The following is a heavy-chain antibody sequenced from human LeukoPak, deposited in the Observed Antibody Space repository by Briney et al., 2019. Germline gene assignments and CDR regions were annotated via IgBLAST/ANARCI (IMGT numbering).Heavy chain of an antibody. D-gene: IGHD1-26*01. J-gene: IGHJ4*02. CDR1: GGSISSYY. CDR3: ARDVGATPGYFDY. CDR2: IYYSGTT. V-gene: IGHV4-59*01. Sequence: PSETLSLTCTVSGGSISSYYWSWIRQPPGKGLDWIGYIYYSGTTNYNPSLKSRVTISVDTSKNQFSLKLSSVTAADTAVYYCARDVGATPGYFDYWGQGTLVTVSS.